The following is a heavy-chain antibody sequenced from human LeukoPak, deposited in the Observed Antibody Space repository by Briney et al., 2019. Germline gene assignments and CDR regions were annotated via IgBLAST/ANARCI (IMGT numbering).Heavy chain of an antibody. CDR3: ARAVVTIFGVPYYMDV. Sequence: GASVKVSCKASGYTFTSYGISWVRQAPGQGLEWMGWISAYNGNTNYAQKLQGRVTMTTHTSTSTAYMELRSLRSDDTAVYYCARAVVTIFGVPYYMDVWGKGTTVTVSS. J-gene: IGHJ6*03. D-gene: IGHD3-3*01. V-gene: IGHV1-18*01. CDR2: ISAYNGNT. CDR1: GYTFTSYG.